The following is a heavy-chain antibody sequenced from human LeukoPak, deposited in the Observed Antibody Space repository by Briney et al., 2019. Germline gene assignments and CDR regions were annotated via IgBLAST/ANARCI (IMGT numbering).Heavy chain of an antibody. J-gene: IGHJ4*02. V-gene: IGHV3-23*01. Sequence: PGGSLRLSCAASGFTFRNHGMSWVRQAPGKGLEWVSGMIGTGDSTFYADPVKGRFTISGDNSRNTLYLHMNSLRVDDTAVYYCASLYNDYGDYWGQGALVTVSS. D-gene: IGHD5-24*01. CDR3: ASLYNDYGDY. CDR2: MIGTGDST. CDR1: GFTFRNHG.